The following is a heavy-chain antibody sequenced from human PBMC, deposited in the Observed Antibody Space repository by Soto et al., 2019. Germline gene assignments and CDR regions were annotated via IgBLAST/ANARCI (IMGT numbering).Heavy chain of an antibody. CDR3: ARALRPIDWNKSWFDP. CDR2: IYYSGST. CDR1: GGSISSYY. V-gene: IGHV4-59*01. Sequence: SETLSLTCTVSGGSISSYYWSWIRQPPGKGLEWIGYIYYSGSTNYNPSLKSRVTISVDTSKNQFSLKLSSVTAADTAVYYCARALRPIDWNKSWFDPWGQGTLVTVSS. J-gene: IGHJ5*02. D-gene: IGHD1-1*01.